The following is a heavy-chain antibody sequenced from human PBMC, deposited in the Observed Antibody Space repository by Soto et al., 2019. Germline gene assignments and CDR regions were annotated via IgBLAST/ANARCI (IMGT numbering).Heavy chain of an antibody. CDR2: ISHDGINK. D-gene: IGHD6-19*01. Sequence: QVRLVESGGGVVQPGRSLRLSCTASGFSFSSYAMYWFRQPPGKGLEWVAVISHDGINKHYADSVKGRVTVSRDNSNHSLDLQRNSLRGEATAMYYCARDLYSSDYFVKWFEPWGQGTLVTVSS. CDR3: ARDLYSSDYFVKWFEP. J-gene: IGHJ5*02. V-gene: IGHV3-30-3*01. CDR1: GFSFSSYA.